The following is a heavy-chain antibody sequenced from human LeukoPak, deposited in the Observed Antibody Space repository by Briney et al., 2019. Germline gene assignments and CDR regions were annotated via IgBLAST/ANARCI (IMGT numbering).Heavy chain of an antibody. J-gene: IGHJ4*02. Sequence: PRASVKVSCKASGYTFTGYYMHWVRQAPGQGLEWMGWINPNSGGTNYAQKFQGRVTMTRDTSISTAYMELSRLRSDDTAVYYCARRITIFGVVISYYFDYWGQGTLVTVSS. CDR1: GYTFTGYY. CDR3: ARRITIFGVVISYYFDY. CDR2: INPNSGGT. D-gene: IGHD3-3*01. V-gene: IGHV1-2*02.